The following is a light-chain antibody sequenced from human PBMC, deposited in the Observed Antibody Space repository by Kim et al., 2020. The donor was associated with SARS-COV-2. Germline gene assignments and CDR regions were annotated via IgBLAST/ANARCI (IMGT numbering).Light chain of an antibody. V-gene: IGLV4-69*01. CDR3: QTWGTGIWV. CDR1: SGHSSYA. CDR2: LNSDGSH. J-gene: IGLJ3*02. Sequence: QLVLTQSPSASASLGASVKLTCTLSSGHSSYAIAWHQQQPEKGPRYLMKLNSDGSHSKGDGIPDRFSGSSSGAERYLTISSLQSEDEADYYCQTWGTGIWVFGRDPADRP.